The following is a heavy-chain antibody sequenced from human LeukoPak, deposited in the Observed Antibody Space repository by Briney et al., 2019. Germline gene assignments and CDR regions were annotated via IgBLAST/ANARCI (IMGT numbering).Heavy chain of an antibody. CDR3: AELGITMIGGV. D-gene: IGHD3-10*02. V-gene: IGHV3-11*04. CDR1: GFTFSDYY. CDR2: ISRSSSAR. Sequence: GGSLRLSCAASGFTFSDYYMSWIRQAPGKGLEWVSYISRSSSARYYADSVQGRFTISRDNAKNSLYLQMNSLRAEDTAVYYCAELGITMIGGVWGKGTTVTISS. J-gene: IGHJ6*04.